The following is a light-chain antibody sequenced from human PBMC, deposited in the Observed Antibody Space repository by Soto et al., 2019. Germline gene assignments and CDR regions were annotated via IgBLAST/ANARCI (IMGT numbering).Light chain of an antibody. J-gene: IGLJ1*01. CDR2: DVS. CDR1: SSDVGGYNY. Sequence: QSALTQPASVSGSPGQSITISCTGTSSDVGGYNYVSWYQQHPGKATKLMIYDVSHRPSGVSNRFSGSKSGNTASLTISGLQAEDEADYYCSSYTISSTYVFGTGTKLTVL. CDR3: SSYTISSTYV. V-gene: IGLV2-14*01.